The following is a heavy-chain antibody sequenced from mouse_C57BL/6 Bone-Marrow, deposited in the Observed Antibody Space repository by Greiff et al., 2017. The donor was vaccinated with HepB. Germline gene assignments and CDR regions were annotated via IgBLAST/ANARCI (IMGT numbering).Heavy chain of an antibody. CDR2: IYPRDGST. CDR3: ARREPMAYYYGSSFYYFDY. CDR1: GYTFTSYD. J-gene: IGHJ2*01. V-gene: IGHV1-85*01. Sequence: QVQLQQSGPELVKPGASVKLSCKASGYTFTSYDINWVKQRPGQGLEWIGRIYPRDGSTKYNEKFKGKATLTVDTSSSTAYMELHSLTSEDSAVYFCARREPMAYYYGSSFYYFDYWGQGTTLTVSS. D-gene: IGHD1-1*01.